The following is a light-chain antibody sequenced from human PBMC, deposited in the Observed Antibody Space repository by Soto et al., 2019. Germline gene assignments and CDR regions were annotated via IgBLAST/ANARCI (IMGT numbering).Light chain of an antibody. CDR2: DAS. CDR1: QTVHNW. V-gene: IGKV1-5*01. CDR3: QQYTNTNNPWM. Sequence: DMQMTQSPSTLSASVRDRVTVTCRASQTVHNWLAWYQHKPGKAPKLLVYDASTLQSGVATRFSGSGSGTEFTLIISGLQPEDSATYYCQQYTNTNNPWMFGQGTKVDI. J-gene: IGKJ1*01.